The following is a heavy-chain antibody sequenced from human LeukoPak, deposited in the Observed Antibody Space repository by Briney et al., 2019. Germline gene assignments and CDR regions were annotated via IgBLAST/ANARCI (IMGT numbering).Heavy chain of an antibody. CDR1: GGTFTGYY. D-gene: IGHD6-6*01. CDR2: INPNSGGT. Sequence: VASVKVSCKASGGTFTGYYMHWVRQAPGQGLEWMGRINPNSGGTNYAQKFQGRVTMTRDTSISTAYMELSRLRSDDTAVYYCARYEYLEQEYSRSSGGYWGQGTLVTVSS. J-gene: IGHJ4*02. V-gene: IGHV1-2*06. CDR3: ARYEYLEQEYSRSSGGY.